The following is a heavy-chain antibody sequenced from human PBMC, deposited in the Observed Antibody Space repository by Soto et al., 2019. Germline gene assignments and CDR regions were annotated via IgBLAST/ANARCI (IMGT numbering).Heavy chain of an antibody. CDR3: GKGGPDGFCSGGRCYFDY. V-gene: IGHV3-9*01. J-gene: IGHJ4*02. D-gene: IGHD2-15*01. CDR1: GFTFDDYA. CDR2: ISWNSNII. Sequence: EVQLVESGGGLVQPGRSLRLSCAASGFTFDDYAMHWVRRVPGKGLDWVSSISWNSNIIGYADSVKGRFTISRVNAKNSLYLQMNGLRPEDTALYYCGKGGPDGFCSGGRCYFDYWGQGTLVTVSS.